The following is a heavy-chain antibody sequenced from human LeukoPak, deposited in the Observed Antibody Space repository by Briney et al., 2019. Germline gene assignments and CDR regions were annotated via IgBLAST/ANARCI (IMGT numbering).Heavy chain of an antibody. CDR2: ISGSGGST. V-gene: IGHV3-23*01. CDR3: ARHPPPTAYSGSYYGDAFDI. D-gene: IGHD1-26*01. J-gene: IGHJ3*02. Sequence: GGSLRLSCAVSGFTFIDYSMSWVRQAPGKGLEWVSAISGSGGSTYYADSVKGRFTISRDNSKNTLYLQMNSLRAEDTAVYYCARHPPPTAYSGSYYGDAFDIWGQGTMVTVSS. CDR1: GFTFIDYS.